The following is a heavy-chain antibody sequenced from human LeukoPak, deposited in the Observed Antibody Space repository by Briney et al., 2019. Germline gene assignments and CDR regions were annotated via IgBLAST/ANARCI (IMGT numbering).Heavy chain of an antibody. V-gene: IGHV1-2*02. CDR1: GYTFTDYY. CDR3: ARIRIPMRMVGARDFDY. D-gene: IGHD1-26*01. J-gene: IGHJ4*02. CDR2: INPNSGGT. Sequence: ASVKVSCTASGYTFTDYYIHWVRQAPGQGLEWMGWINPNSGGTDYAQIFQGRVTMTRDTSINTAYMELSRLRSDDTAVYYCARIRIPMRMVGARDFDYWGQGTLVSVSS.